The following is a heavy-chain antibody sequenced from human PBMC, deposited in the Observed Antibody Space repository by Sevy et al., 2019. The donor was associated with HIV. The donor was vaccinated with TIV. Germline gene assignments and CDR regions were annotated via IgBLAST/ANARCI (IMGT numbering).Heavy chain of an antibody. CDR1: GFTFSSYA. D-gene: IGHD2-21*01. CDR2: ISGSGGST. CDR3: AKDMRLGGGGDCRDY. Sequence: GGSLRLSCAASGFTFSSYAMSWVRQAPGKGLEWVSAISGSGGSTYYADSVKGRFTISRDNSKNTLYLQMNSLRAEDTAVYYCAKDMRLGGGGDCRDYWGQGTLVTVSS. J-gene: IGHJ4*02. V-gene: IGHV3-23*01.